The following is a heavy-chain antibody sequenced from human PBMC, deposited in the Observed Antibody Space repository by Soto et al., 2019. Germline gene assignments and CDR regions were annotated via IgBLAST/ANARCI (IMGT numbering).Heavy chain of an antibody. CDR2: TRNKASSYTT. J-gene: IGHJ6*02. CDR1: GFTFSDHY. CDR3: AKSGIYYYSYAVDV. V-gene: IGHV3-72*01. Sequence: PGGSLRLSCAASGFTFSDHYMDWVRQAPGKGLEWVGRTRNKASSYTTQYAASVKGRFTISRDDSKNSLHLQMNSLQTEDTAVYYCAKSGIYYYSYAVDVWGQGTTVSVSS. D-gene: IGHD1-26*01.